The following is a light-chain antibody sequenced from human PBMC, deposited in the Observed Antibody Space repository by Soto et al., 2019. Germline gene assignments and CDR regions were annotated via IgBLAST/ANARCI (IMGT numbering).Light chain of an antibody. V-gene: IGLV2-14*01. Sequence: QSALTQPASVSGSPGQSITISCTGTSSDVGGYNYVSWYQQHPGKAPKLMIYDVNNRPSGVSNRFSGSKSGNTASLTISGLQAEDDADYYCSSYTGSSTYVVFGGGTMLTVL. CDR3: SSYTGSSTYVV. J-gene: IGLJ2*01. CDR2: DVN. CDR1: SSDVGGYNY.